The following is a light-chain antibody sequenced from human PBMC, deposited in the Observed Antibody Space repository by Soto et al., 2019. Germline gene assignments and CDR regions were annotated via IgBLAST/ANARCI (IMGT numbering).Light chain of an antibody. CDR2: AAS. J-gene: IGKJ1*01. CDR3: QQLNSYLWT. CDR1: KGISSY. V-gene: IGKV1-9*01. Sequence: IQVTQSPSTRSASVGDRVTITCRASKGISSYLAWYQQKPGKAPKLLIYAASTLQSGVPSRFSGSGSGTDFTLTISSLQPEDFATYYCQQLNSYLWTFGQGTKVDIK.